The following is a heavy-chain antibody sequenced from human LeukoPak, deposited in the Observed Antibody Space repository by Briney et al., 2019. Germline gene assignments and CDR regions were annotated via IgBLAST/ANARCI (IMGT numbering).Heavy chain of an antibody. Sequence: GGSLRLSCAASGFTVTSNYMSWVRQAPGKGLEWVSVIYGGGSTYYADSVKGRFTISRDNAKNSLYLQMNSLRADDTAVYYCAELGITMIGGVWGKGTTVTISS. J-gene: IGHJ6*04. CDR2: IYGGGST. CDR1: GFTVTSNY. D-gene: IGHD3-10*02. V-gene: IGHV3-66*01. CDR3: AELGITMIGGV.